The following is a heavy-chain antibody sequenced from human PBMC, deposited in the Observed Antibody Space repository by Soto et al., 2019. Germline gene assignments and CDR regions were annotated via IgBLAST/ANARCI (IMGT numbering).Heavy chain of an antibody. V-gene: IGHV1-18*01. Sequence: ASVKVSCKASGYTFTSYGISWVRQAPGQGLEWMGWISAYNGNTNYAQKLQGRVTMTTDTSTSTAYMELRSLRSDDTAVYYCARGRWVVVVPAASTPGYMDVWGKGNTVTVSS. J-gene: IGHJ6*03. CDR2: ISAYNGNT. CDR3: ARGRWVVVVPAASTPGYMDV. CDR1: GYTFTSYG. D-gene: IGHD2-2*01.